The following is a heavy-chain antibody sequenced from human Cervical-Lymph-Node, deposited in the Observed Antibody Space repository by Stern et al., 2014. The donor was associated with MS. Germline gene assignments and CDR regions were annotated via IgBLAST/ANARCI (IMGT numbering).Heavy chain of an antibody. CDR3: ATEKGACSGDDCHVTFDS. V-gene: IGHV3-33*03. J-gene: IGHJ4*02. Sequence: VQLEESGGGVIQPGRSLRLSCAASGFPFSRHGIHWVRQVPGNGLEWGAVIWFDGSNEKYEDCVKGQVTISRDNSKKSLYLQMNNLRVEDTAIYYCATEKGACSGDDCHVTFDSWGQGTLVTVSS. D-gene: IGHD2-21*02. CDR1: GFPFSRHG. CDR2: IWFDGSNE.